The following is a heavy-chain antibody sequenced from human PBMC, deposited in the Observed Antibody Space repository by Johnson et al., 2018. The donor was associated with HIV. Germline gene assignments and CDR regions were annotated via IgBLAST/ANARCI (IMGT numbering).Heavy chain of an antibody. CDR2: IWSDGSNK. CDR3: AKDPIKRQLVRDAAFDI. J-gene: IGHJ3*02. CDR1: GFTFNSYG. V-gene: IGHV3-33*06. Sequence: QVQLVESGGGVVQPGRSLRLSCAASGFTFNSYGMHWVRQAPGKGLEWVAVIWSDGSNKYYADSVKGRFTISRDNSKNTLYLQMNSLRAEDTAVYYCAKDPIKRQLVRDAAFDIWGQGTMVTVSS. D-gene: IGHD6-13*01.